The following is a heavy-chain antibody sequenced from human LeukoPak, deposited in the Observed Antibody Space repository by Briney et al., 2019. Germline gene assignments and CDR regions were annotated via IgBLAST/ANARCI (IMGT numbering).Heavy chain of an antibody. J-gene: IGHJ4*02. Sequence: SETLSLTRTVSGYSISSGYYWSWIRQPPGKGLEWIGYIYHSGSTYYNPSLKSRVTISVDRSKNQFSLKLSSVTAADTAVYYCASSGDSRNFDYWGQGTLVTVSS. D-gene: IGHD3-10*01. CDR1: GYSISSGYY. V-gene: IGHV4-38-2*02. CDR3: ASSGDSRNFDY. CDR2: IYHSGST.